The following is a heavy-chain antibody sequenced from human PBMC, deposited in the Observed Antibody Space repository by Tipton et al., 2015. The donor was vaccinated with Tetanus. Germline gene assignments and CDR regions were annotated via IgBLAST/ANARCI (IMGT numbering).Heavy chain of an antibody. D-gene: IGHD6-19*01. V-gene: IGHV1-18*01. CDR3: ARGRGLGPHEFFEH. Sequence: VQLVQSGAEVKKPGASVKVSCKASGYTFTHYGVNWVRQAPGQGLEWMGWISPFNNNINYAEKFQGRLTMTTDRSTSTVYMELRGLVSDDTAVYYCARGRGLGPHEFFEHWGQGTLVTVSS. J-gene: IGHJ5*02. CDR1: GYTFTHYG. CDR2: ISPFNNNI.